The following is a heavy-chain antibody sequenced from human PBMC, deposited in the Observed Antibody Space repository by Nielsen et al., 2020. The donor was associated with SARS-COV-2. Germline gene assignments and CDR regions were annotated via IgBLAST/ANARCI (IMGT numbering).Heavy chain of an antibody. Sequence: GGSLRLSCAASGFPFSSYEMNWVRQAPGKALEWLSYIDGNGRNIFYADSVKGRFTISRDNAENSLSLQMNSLRAEDTALYHCARDSSGWYVDYYYGMDVWGQGTTVTVSS. V-gene: IGHV3-48*03. CDR1: GFPFSSYE. J-gene: IGHJ6*02. CDR2: IDGNGRNI. D-gene: IGHD6-19*01. CDR3: ARDSSGWYVDYYYGMDV.